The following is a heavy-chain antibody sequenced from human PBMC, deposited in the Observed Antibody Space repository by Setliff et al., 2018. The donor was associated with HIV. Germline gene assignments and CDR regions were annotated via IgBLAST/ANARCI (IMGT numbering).Heavy chain of an antibody. CDR1: GFTFSSYA. J-gene: IGHJ5*02. Sequence: GESLTISCAASGFTFSSYAMSWVRQAPGKGLEWVSAISGSRGSTFYADSVKGRFTISRDNSKNTLYLQMNSLRVEDTAVYYCAKAHPGAYNWNYYNPPRWFDPWGQGTLVTVSS. D-gene: IGHD1-7*01. CDR3: AKAHPGAYNWNYYNPPRWFDP. V-gene: IGHV3-23*01. CDR2: ISGSRGST.